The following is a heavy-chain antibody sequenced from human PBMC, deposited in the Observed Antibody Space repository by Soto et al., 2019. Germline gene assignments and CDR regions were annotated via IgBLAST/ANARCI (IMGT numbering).Heavy chain of an antibody. D-gene: IGHD2-15*01. J-gene: IGHJ4*02. V-gene: IGHV3-11*01. CDR1: GFTFSDYY. Sequence: PGGSLRLSCAASGFTFSDYYMSWIRQAPGKGLEWVSYISSSGRTVYYADSMKGRFTISRDNARNSLYLQMNSLRAEDTAVYYCARTSLTCGTCPKPDYWGQGTLVTVSS. CDR3: ARTSLTCGTCPKPDY. CDR2: ISSSGRTV.